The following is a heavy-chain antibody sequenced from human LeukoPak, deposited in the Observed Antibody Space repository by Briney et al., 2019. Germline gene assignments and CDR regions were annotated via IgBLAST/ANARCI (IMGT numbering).Heavy chain of an antibody. Sequence: PGGSLRLSCSASGFNFNLFTLTWVRQAPGKGLEWVSSISGSGDNTYYADSVEGRFTISRDNSKNTLYLQMNSLRAEDTAVYYCAKVASSGWYDFHYWGQGTLVTVSS. D-gene: IGHD6-19*01. CDR1: GFNFNLFT. CDR2: ISGSGDNT. V-gene: IGHV3-23*01. CDR3: AKVASSGWYDFHY. J-gene: IGHJ4*02.